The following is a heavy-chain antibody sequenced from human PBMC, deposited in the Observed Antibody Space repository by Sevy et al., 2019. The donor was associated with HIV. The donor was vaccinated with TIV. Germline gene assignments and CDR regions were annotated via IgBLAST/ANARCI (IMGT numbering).Heavy chain of an antibody. Sequence: SETLSLTCTVSGASISSSGYYWGLIRQPPGKGLEWIASIRYSGETFYNPSLKSRVTISADTSKNQFSLQLTSVTAAGAAIYFCAGRILTYNGGWSYYGGWGQGTVVTVAS. D-gene: IGHD3-10*01. V-gene: IGHV4-39*01. CDR2: IRYSGET. CDR3: AGRILTYNGGWSYYGG. CDR1: GASISSSGYY. J-gene: IGHJ4*02.